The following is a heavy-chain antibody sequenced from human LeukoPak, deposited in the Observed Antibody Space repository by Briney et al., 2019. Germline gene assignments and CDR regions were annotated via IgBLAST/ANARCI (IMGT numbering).Heavy chain of an antibody. D-gene: IGHD3-10*01. Sequence: ASVKVSCKASGYTFTGYYMHWVRQAPGPGLEWMGWINLNSGGTNYAQKFQGRVTMTRDTSISTAYMELSRLRSEDTAVYYCAKGLYGAGSYPFDYWGQRNLVTVSS. J-gene: IGHJ4*02. V-gene: IGHV1-2*02. CDR3: AKGLYGAGSYPFDY. CDR1: GYTFTGYY. CDR2: INLNSGGT.